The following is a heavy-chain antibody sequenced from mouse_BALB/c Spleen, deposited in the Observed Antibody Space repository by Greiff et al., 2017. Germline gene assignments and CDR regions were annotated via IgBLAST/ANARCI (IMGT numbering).Heavy chain of an antibody. J-gene: IGHJ2*01. CDR2: INPSNGRT. Sequence: QVQLKQPGAELVKPGASVKLSCKASGYTFTSYWMHWVKQRPGQGLEWIGEINPSNGRTNYNEKFKSKATLTVDKSSSTAYMQLSSLTSEDSAVYYCAYYYGRDYWGQGTTLTVSS. CDR3: AYYYGRDY. CDR1: GYTFTSYW. V-gene: IGHV1S81*02. D-gene: IGHD1-1*01.